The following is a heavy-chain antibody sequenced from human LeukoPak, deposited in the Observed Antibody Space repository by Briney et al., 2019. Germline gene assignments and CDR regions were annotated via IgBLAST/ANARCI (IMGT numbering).Heavy chain of an antibody. J-gene: IGHJ4*02. CDR1: GFTFSSYS. D-gene: IGHD5-18*01. CDR2: ISSSSSTI. V-gene: IGHV3-48*04. Sequence: GSLRLSCAASGFTFSSYSMNWVRQAPGKGLEWVSYISSSSSTIYYADSVKGRFTISRDNAKNSLYLQMNSLRAEDTAVYYCARGTAMVDYWGQGTLVTVSS. CDR3: ARGTAMVDY.